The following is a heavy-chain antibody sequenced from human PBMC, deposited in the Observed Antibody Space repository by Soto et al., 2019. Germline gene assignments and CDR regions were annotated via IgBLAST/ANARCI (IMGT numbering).Heavy chain of an antibody. Sequence: ASVKVSCKASGYTFTGYYMHWVRQAPGQGLEWMGWINPNSGGTNYAQKFQGRVTMTRDTSISTAYMELSRLGSDDTAVYYCARAITIFGVVIKTYYWGQGTLVTVSS. CDR2: INPNSGGT. CDR1: GYTFTGYY. J-gene: IGHJ4*02. D-gene: IGHD3-3*01. CDR3: ARAITIFGVVIKTYY. V-gene: IGHV1-2*02.